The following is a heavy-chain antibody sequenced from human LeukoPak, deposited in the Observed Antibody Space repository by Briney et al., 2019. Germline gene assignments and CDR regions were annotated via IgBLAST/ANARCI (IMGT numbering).Heavy chain of an antibody. J-gene: IGHJ4*02. V-gene: IGHV7-4-1*02. Sequence: ASVKVSCKAYGYTFTSYAMYWVRQAPGQGLEWMGWINTNTGNPTYAQGFTGRFVFSLDTSVSTAYLQISSLKAEDTAVYYCARGQRLGLLSRWGQGTLVTVSS. CDR2: INTNTGNP. CDR1: GYTFTSYA. CDR3: ARGQRLGLLSR. D-gene: IGHD2/OR15-2a*01.